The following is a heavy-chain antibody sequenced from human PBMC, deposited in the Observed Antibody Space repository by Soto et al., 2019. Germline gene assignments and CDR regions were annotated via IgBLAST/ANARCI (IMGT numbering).Heavy chain of an antibody. CDR3: ARVPGYSSGWYWYFDL. V-gene: IGHV3-33*01. J-gene: IGHJ2*01. CDR1: GFTFSSYG. Sequence: QVQLVESGXGVVXXXXSLRLSCAASGFTFSSYGMHWVRQAPGKGLEWVAVIWYDGSNKYYADSVKGRFTIPRDNSKNTVHLPMNSLRAEDTAVYYCARVPGYSSGWYWYFDLWGRGTLVTVSS. D-gene: IGHD6-19*01. CDR2: IWYDGSNK.